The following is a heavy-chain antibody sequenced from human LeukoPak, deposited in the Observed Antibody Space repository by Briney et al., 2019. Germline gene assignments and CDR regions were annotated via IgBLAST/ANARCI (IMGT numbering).Heavy chain of an antibody. V-gene: IGHV3-7*01. CDR1: GFTFSSYW. CDR3: ARDLAAAGPHFGY. D-gene: IGHD6-13*01. J-gene: IGHJ4*02. Sequence: PGGSLRLSCAASGFTFSSYWMSWVRQAPGKGLEWVAHIKQDGSEKYYVDSVKGRFTISRDNAKNSLYLQMNSLRAEDTAVYYCARDLAAAGPHFGYWGQGTLVTVSS. CDR2: IKQDGSEK.